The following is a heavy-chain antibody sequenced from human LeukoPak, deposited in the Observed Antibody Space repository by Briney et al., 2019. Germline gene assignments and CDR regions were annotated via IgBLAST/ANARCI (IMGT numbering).Heavy chain of an antibody. Sequence: GASVRVSCKPSGYTFSTYGISWVRQAPGQGLEWMGWINPNSGGTNYAQKFQGRVTMTRDTSISTAYTELSRLRSDDTAVYYCAKDRDYYGSGSYSYYFDYWGQGTLVTVSS. J-gene: IGHJ4*02. V-gene: IGHV1-2*02. CDR1: GYTFSTYG. CDR2: INPNSGGT. CDR3: AKDRDYYGSGSYSYYFDY. D-gene: IGHD3-10*01.